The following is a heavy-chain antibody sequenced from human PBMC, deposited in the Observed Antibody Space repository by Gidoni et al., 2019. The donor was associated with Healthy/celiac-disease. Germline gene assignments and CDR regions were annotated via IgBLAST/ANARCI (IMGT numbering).Heavy chain of an antibody. V-gene: IGHV4-61*01. J-gene: IGHJ4*02. Sequence: QVQLQESGPGLVKPSETLSLTCTVSGGSVSSGSYYWSWIRQPPGKGLEWIGYIYYSGSTNYNPSLKSRVTISVDTSKNQFSLKLSSVTAADTAVYYCARAGYSSSWYGVRYWGQGTLVTVSS. CDR1: GGSVSSGSYY. CDR3: ARAGYSSSWYGVRY. D-gene: IGHD6-13*01. CDR2: IYYSGST.